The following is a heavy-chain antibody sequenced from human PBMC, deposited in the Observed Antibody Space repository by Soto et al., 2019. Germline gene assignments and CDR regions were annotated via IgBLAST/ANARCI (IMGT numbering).Heavy chain of an antibody. V-gene: IGHV3-15*01. Sequence: GGSLRLSCAASGFTFSNAWMSWVRQAPGKGLEWVGRIKSKTDGGTTDYAAPVNGRFTISRDDPKHTLYLQMNSLKNEDTAVYYCTTDLYVDDSSGYYSDYGFDIWGQGTMVTVSS. CDR2: IKSKTDGGTT. CDR1: GFTFSNAW. CDR3: TTDLYVDDSSGYYSDYGFDI. J-gene: IGHJ3*02. D-gene: IGHD3-22*01.